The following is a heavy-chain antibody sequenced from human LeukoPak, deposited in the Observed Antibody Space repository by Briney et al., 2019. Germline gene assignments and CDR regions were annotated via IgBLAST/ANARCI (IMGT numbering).Heavy chain of an antibody. CDR3: APLAATTDY. D-gene: IGHD5-12*01. J-gene: IGHJ4*02. CDR2: ISASGGGT. CDR1: GFTLSSYA. Sequence: TGGSLRLSCAASGFTLSSYAMSWVSQAPGKGLEWVSSISASGGGTYYADSVKGRFTISRDTSKNTLYLQMNSLRAEDTAVYYCAPLAATTDYWGQGTLVTVSS. V-gene: IGHV3-23*01.